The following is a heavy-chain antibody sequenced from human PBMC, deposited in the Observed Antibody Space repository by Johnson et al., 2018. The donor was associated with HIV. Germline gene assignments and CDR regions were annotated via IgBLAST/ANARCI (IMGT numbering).Heavy chain of an antibody. CDR3: VRDDGSNYEAFDI. D-gene: IGHD4-11*01. J-gene: IGHJ3*02. V-gene: IGHV3-73*02. Sequence: VQLVESGGGLVQPGGSLKLSCAASGFTFSGSAMHWVRQASGKGLEWVGRIRSKANSYATAYAASVKGRFTISRDDSKKTAYLQMNSRKTEDTAGYYCVRDDGSNYEAFDIWGQGTMVTVSS. CDR2: IRSKANSYAT. CDR1: GFTFSGSA.